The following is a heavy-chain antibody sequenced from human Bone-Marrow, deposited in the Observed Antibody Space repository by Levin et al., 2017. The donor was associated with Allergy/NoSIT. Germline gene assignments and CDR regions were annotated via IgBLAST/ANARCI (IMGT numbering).Heavy chain of an antibody. CDR2: IYYSGST. V-gene: IGHV4-59*01. J-gene: IGHJ6*03. CDR1: GGSIGSYY. CDR3: ARGESYYYYYYIDV. Sequence: SETLSLTCTVSGGSIGSYYWSWIRQPPGKGLECIGYIYYSGSTNYNPSLKSRVTISVDTSKNQFSLKLSSVTAADTAVYYCARGESYYYYYYIDVWGKGTTVTVSS.